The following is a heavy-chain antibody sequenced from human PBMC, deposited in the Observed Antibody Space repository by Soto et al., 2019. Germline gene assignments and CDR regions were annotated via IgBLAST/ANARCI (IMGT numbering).Heavy chain of an antibody. Sequence: VQLVQSGAEVKKPGASVTVSCKASGYTFTTYSVHWVRQAPGQSLEWMGWIKTDSGQTKYAQRFQGRVIITRATSATTVYMDLNNLKSEVTAMYYCARQRGRYITDWGSGRPDNWFDPWGQGTLVTVSS. V-gene: IGHV1-3*04. D-gene: IGHD7-27*01. CDR2: IKTDSGQT. CDR1: GYTFTTYS. J-gene: IGHJ5*02. CDR3: ARQRGRYITDWGSGRPDNWFDP.